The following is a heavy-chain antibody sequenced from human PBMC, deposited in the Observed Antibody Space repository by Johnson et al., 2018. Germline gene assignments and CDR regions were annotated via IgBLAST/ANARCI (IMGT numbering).Heavy chain of an antibody. J-gene: IGHJ3*02. Sequence: VQLLESGAEVKKPGSSXKVSCKASGGTFSSYAISWVRQAPGQGLEWMGGIIPILGTANYAQKFQGRVTITADESTSTAYMELSSLRSEDTAVYYCASSYFYVSSGYYYGDAFDIWGQGTMVTVSS. D-gene: IGHD3-22*01. V-gene: IGHV1-69*01. CDR3: ASSYFYVSSGYYYGDAFDI. CDR1: GGTFSSYA. CDR2: IIPILGTA.